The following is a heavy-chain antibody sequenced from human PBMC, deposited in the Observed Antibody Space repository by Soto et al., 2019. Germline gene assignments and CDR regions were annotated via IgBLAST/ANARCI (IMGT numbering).Heavy chain of an antibody. D-gene: IGHD3-3*01. V-gene: IGHV1-3*01. CDR3: ARDLFVGLQDY. Sequence: GASVKGSCKASGYTFTSYAMHWVRQAPGQRLEWMGWINAGNGNTKYSQKFQGRVTITRDTSASTAYMELSSLRSEDTAVYYCARDLFVGLQDYWGQGTLVTVSS. J-gene: IGHJ4*02. CDR1: GYTFTSYA. CDR2: INAGNGNT.